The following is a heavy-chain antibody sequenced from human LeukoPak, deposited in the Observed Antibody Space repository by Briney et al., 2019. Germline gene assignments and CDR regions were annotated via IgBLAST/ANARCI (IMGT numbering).Heavy chain of an antibody. V-gene: IGHV4-39*01. J-gene: IGHJ4*02. CDR1: GFTVSSNY. Sequence: GSLRLSCAASGFTVSSNYMSWIRQPPGKGLEWIGSIYYSGSTYYNPSLKSRVTISVDTSKNQFSLKLSSVTAADTAVYYCARHDEYFDYWGQGTLVTVSS. CDR3: ARHDEYFDY. CDR2: IYYSGST.